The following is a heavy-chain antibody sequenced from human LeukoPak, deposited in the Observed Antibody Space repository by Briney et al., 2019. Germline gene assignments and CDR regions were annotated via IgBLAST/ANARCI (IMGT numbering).Heavy chain of an antibody. V-gene: IGHV1-46*01. CDR3: ARDGYDSSGSAGWNFDY. Sequence: VSGELCCKASGHTFTRYYMHWVRQAPGQGRGWMGIIKPSSGSASYAQKFQGRVTMPRDTSTSTVYMELSSLRSEDKAVYYCARDGYDSSGSAGWNFDYWGQGTLVTVSS. D-gene: IGHD3-22*01. CDR1: GHTFTRYY. CDR2: IKPSSGSA. J-gene: IGHJ4*02.